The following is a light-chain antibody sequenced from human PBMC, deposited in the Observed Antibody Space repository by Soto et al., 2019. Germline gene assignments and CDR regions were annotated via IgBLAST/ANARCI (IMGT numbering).Light chain of an antibody. CDR2: DVT. CDR3: TSYTRSSTYV. Sequence: QSALTQPASVSGSPGQSITISCTGTSSDVGGYNYVSWHQQHAGKAPKLMIYDVTYRPSGVSNRFSGSKSGNTASLTISGLQAEDEADYYCTSYTRSSTYVFGTGTKLTVL. J-gene: IGLJ1*01. CDR1: SSDVGGYNY. V-gene: IGLV2-14*03.